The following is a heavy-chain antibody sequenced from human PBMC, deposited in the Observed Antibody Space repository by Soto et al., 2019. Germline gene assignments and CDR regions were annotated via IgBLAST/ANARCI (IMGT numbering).Heavy chain of an antibody. J-gene: IGHJ4*02. Sequence: QVQLVETGGGVVQPGRSLRLSCAASGFTFSSYTMHWVRQAPGKGLEWVAIMSYDGNNQYYADSVKGRCTISRDNFKNTLYLQMNSLRAEDTAVYYCAKALGELSPERVEYWGQGILVTVSS. D-gene: IGHD3-16*02. CDR2: MSYDGNNQ. CDR1: GFTFSSYT. CDR3: AKALGELSPERVEY. V-gene: IGHV3-30*18.